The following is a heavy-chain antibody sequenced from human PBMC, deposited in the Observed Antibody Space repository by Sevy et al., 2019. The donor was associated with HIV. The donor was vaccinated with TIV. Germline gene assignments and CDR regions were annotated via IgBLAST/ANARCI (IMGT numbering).Heavy chain of an antibody. Sequence: SEALSLTCAVSGGSISSSNWWSWVRQPPGKGLEWIGEIYHSGSTNYNPSLKSRVTISVDKSKNQFSLKLSSVTAADTAVYYCARSKNRYSYGYFFDYWGQGTLVTVSS. J-gene: IGHJ4*02. CDR1: GGSISSSNW. CDR2: IYHSGST. D-gene: IGHD5-18*01. V-gene: IGHV4-4*02. CDR3: ARSKNRYSYGYFFDY.